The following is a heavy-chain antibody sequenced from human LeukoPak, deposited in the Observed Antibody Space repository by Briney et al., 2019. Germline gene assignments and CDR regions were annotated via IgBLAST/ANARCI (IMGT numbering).Heavy chain of an antibody. J-gene: IGHJ4*02. D-gene: IGHD3-10*01. CDR1: GGSFSGYY. Sequence: PSETLSLTCAVYGGSFSGYYWSWVRQPPRKWLEWIGEINHSGSTNYNPSLKSRVTISVDTSKNQFSLKLSSVTAADTAVYCCARWDYSSGSYLFDYWGQGTLVTVSS. CDR2: INHSGST. V-gene: IGHV4-34*01. CDR3: ARWDYSSGSYLFDY.